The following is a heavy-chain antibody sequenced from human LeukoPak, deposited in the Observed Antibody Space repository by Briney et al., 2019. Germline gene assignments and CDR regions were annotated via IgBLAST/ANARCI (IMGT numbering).Heavy chain of an antibody. J-gene: IGHJ4*02. CDR1: GYTFTGYY. V-gene: IGHV1-2*02. D-gene: IGHD2-2*01. Sequence: ASVKVSCKASGYTFTGYYMHWVRQAPGQGLEWMGWISPNSGGTNYAHNFQGRVTMTRDTSISTGYMELRGLRYDDTAIYYCARGPPPVAKVATVLNYWGQGTLVTVSS. CDR3: ARGPPPVAKVATVLNY. CDR2: ISPNSGGT.